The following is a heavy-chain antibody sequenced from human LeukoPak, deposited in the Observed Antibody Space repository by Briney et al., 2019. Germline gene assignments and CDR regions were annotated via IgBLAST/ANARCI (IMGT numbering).Heavy chain of an antibody. CDR3: ARDIDYGDYGVHWYFDL. J-gene: IGHJ2*01. CDR1: GGSISSYY. CDR2: IYYSGST. D-gene: IGHD4-17*01. Sequence: SETLSLTCTVSGGSISSYYWSWIRQPPGKGLEWIGYIYYSGSTNYNPSLKSRVTISVDTSKNQFSLKLSSVTAADTAVYYCARDIDYGDYGVHWYFDLWGRGTLVTVSS. V-gene: IGHV4-59*01.